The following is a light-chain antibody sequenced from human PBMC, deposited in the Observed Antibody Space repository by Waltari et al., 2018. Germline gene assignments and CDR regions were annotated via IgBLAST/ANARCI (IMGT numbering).Light chain of an antibody. CDR2: GAS. Sequence: EIVMPQSPATLSVSPGERATLSCRASQSVSSNLAWYQQKHGQAPRLLIYGASTRATGIPARFSGSGSGTEFTLTISSLQSEDFAVYYCQQYNNWPRGFGQGTKVEIK. V-gene: IGKV3-15*01. CDR1: QSVSSN. J-gene: IGKJ1*01. CDR3: QQYNNWPRG.